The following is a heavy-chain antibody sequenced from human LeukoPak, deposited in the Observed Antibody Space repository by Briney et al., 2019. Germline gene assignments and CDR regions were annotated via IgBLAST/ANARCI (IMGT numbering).Heavy chain of an antibody. CDR2: INHSGST. CDR3: ARGLHWRGYSYGRYSSSPFDY. Sequence: PSETLSLTCAVYGGSFSGYYWSWIRQPPGKGLEWIGEINHSGSTNYNPSLKSRVTISVDTSKNQFSLKLSSVTAADTAVYYCARGLHWRGYSYGRYSSSPFDYWGQGTLVTVSS. V-gene: IGHV4-34*01. D-gene: IGHD5-18*01. CDR1: GGSFSGYY. J-gene: IGHJ4*02.